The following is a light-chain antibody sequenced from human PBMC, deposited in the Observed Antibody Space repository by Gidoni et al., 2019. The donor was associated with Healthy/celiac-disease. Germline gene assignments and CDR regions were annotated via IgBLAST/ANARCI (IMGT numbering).Light chain of an antibody. V-gene: IGKV1-39*01. CDR2: AAS. J-gene: IGKJ2*01. CDR1: QSISSY. Sequence: DIQITKSPSSLSASVGDRVTITCRASQSISSYLNWYQQKPGKAPKLLIYAASSLQSGVPSRFSGSGSGTDFTLTISSLQPEDFATYYCQQSYSTPNTFGQGTKLEIK. CDR3: QQSYSTPNT.